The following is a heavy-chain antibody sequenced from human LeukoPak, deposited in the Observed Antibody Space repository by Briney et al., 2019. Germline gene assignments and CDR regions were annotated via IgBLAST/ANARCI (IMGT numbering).Heavy chain of an antibody. J-gene: IGHJ4*02. CDR1: GGSFSGYY. CDR3: ARGPESCGYSYVRRTGFDY. CDR2: INHSGST. V-gene: IGHV4-34*01. D-gene: IGHD5-18*01. Sequence: SETLSLTCAVYGGSFSGYYWSWIRQPPGKGLEWIGEINHSGSTNYNPSLKSRVTISVDTSKNQFSLKLSSVTAADTAVYYCARGPESCGYSYVRRTGFDYWGQGTLVTVSS.